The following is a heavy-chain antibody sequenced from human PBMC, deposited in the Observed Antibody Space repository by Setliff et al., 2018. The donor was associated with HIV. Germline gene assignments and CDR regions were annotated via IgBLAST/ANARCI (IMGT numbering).Heavy chain of an antibody. Sequence: PGGSLRLSCRGFRTTFSGYGLNWVRQAPGKGLEWVAVISFDGSSKYYADSVKGRFTISRDNSEGTLYLKANSLRIEDTAMYYCARDVTVRLSVEYYFDYWGQGTLVTVSS. CDR3: ARDVTVRLSVEYYFDY. CDR1: RTTFSGYG. V-gene: IGHV3-30*03. CDR2: ISFDGSSK. D-gene: IGHD2-15*01. J-gene: IGHJ4*02.